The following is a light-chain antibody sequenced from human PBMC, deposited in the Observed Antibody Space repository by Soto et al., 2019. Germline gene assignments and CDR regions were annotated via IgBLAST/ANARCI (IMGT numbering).Light chain of an antibody. CDR2: GAS. V-gene: IGKV3-20*01. Sequence: EIVLMQSPGILSLSPGERATLSCRASQSVSSSYLAWYQQKPGQAPRLLIYGASRRVTGIPDRFSGSGSGTDLTLTISRLESEDFAVYYCQQYGSSPQTFGQGTKLEIK. CDR1: QSVSSSY. CDR3: QQYGSSPQT. J-gene: IGKJ2*01.